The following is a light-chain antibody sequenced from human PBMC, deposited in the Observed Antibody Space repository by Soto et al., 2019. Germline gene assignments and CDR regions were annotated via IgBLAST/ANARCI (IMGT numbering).Light chain of an antibody. CDR1: QSVSSSY. CDR3: QQYGGSRGYT. J-gene: IGKJ2*01. V-gene: IGKV3-20*01. Sequence: EIVLTQSPGTLSLSPGERGTLSCRASQSVSSSYLAWYQQKPGQAPRLLIYGTSSRATGIPDRFSGSGSGTDFTLTISRLEPEDFAVYYCQQYGGSRGYTFGQGTRLEIK. CDR2: GTS.